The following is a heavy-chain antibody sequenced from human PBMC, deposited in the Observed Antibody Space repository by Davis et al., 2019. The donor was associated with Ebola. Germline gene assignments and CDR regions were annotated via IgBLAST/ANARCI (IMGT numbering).Heavy chain of an antibody. CDR3: ASRTAVRPFSMDV. CDR1: GFTVSNNY. J-gene: IGHJ6*02. Sequence: PGGSLRLSCAASGFTVSNNYMNWVRQAPGKGLEWVSVVYSGGTTYYRDSVKGRFTISRDNSKNTLYLQMNSLRVEDTAVYYCASRTAVRPFSMDVWGQGTTVTVSS. D-gene: IGHD6-6*01. CDR2: VYSGGTT. V-gene: IGHV3-53*01.